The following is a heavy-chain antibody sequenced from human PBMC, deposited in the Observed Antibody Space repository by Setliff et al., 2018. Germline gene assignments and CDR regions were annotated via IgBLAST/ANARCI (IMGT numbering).Heavy chain of an antibody. D-gene: IGHD3-3*01. CDR3: ARGRHPPWSGYPYYYMDV. CDR2: IIPIFGTA. J-gene: IGHJ6*03. Sequence: ASVKVSCKASGGTFSSYAISWVRQAPGQGLEWMGRIIPIFGTANYAQKFQGRVTITADKSTNTAYMELSSLRSEDTAVYYCARGRHPPWSGYPYYYMDVWGKGTTVTVSS. CDR1: GGTFSSYA. V-gene: IGHV1-69*06.